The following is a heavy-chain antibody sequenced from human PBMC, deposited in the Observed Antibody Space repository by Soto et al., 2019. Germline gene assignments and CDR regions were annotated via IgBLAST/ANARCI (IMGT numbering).Heavy chain of an antibody. J-gene: IGHJ4*02. CDR1: GFSFTRYA. CDR3: VRGGGSGYYDY. Sequence: PGGALSLSCSASGFSFTRYATHQVRQAPGKGLEYVSAISSNGGSTYYADSVKGRFTISRDNSKNTLYLQMSSLRAEDTAVYYCVRGGGSGYYDYWGQGTLVTVSS. CDR2: ISSNGGST. D-gene: IGHD2-15*01. V-gene: IGHV3-64D*06.